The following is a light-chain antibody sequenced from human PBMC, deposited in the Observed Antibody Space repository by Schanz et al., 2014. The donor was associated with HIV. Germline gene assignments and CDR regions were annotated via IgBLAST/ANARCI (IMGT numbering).Light chain of an antibody. V-gene: IGLV1-44*01. J-gene: IGLJ2*01. CDR3: ISYTSDTVV. Sequence: QSVLTQPPSASGTPGQRVTISCSGSISTIASRTVDWYQHLPGTAPRLLIHNDDRRPSGVPERFSASKSGNTASLTISGLRAEDDADYYCISYTSDTVVFGGGTKLTVL. CDR1: ISTIASRT. CDR2: NDD.